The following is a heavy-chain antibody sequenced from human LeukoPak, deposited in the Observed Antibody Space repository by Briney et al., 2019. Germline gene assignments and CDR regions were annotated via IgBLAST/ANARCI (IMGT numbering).Heavy chain of an antibody. Sequence: PGRSLRLSCAASGFTFSSYGMHWVRQAPGKGLEWVAVISYDGSNKYYADSVKGRFTISRDNSKNTLYLQMNSLRAEDTAVYYCAREEQVGAFDYWGQGTLVIVSS. D-gene: IGHD1-26*01. J-gene: IGHJ4*02. CDR3: AREEQVGAFDY. CDR2: ISYDGSNK. CDR1: GFTFSSYG. V-gene: IGHV3-30*03.